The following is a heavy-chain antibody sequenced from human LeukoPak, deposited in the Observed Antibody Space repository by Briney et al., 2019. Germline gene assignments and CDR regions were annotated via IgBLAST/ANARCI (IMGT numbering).Heavy chain of an antibody. CDR3: ARAVGDIVVVLAAPTLLWFDP. Sequence: TTSQTLSLTCTVSGGSISSGDYYWSWIRQPPGKGLEWIGYIYYSGSTYYNPSLKSRVTISVDTSKNQFSLKLSSVTAADTAVYYCARAVGDIVVVLAAPTLLWFDPWGQGTLVTVSS. CDR1: GGSISSGDYY. CDR2: IYYSGST. V-gene: IGHV4-30-4*01. D-gene: IGHD2-2*01. J-gene: IGHJ5*02.